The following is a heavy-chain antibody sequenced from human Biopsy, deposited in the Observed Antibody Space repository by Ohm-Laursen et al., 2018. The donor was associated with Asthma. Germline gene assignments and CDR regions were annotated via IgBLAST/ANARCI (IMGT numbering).Heavy chain of an antibody. CDR2: INAGNGNT. CDR1: GYTFTNYA. Sequence: ASVKVSCKASGYTFTNYAIHWVRQAPGQRPEWMGWINAGNGNTKYSQKFQGRVTITRDTSATTAYVELSSLRSEDTAVYYCARVRKDYYDSSGLSGGWFDPWGQGTLVTVSS. J-gene: IGHJ5*02. CDR3: ARVRKDYYDSSGLSGGWFDP. V-gene: IGHV1-3*01. D-gene: IGHD3-22*01.